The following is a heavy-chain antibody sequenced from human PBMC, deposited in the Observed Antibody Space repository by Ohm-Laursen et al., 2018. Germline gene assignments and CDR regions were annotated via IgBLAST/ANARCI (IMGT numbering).Heavy chain of an antibody. D-gene: IGHD2-21*02. J-gene: IGHJ4*02. CDR3: AKDLMQYCGGDCYLDY. CDR1: GFTFSSYG. Sequence: SLRLSCSASGFTFSSYGMHWVRQAPGKGLERVVVIWYDGSNKYYADSVKGRFTISRDNSKNTLYLQMNSLRAEDTAVYYCAKDLMQYCGGDCYLDYWGQGTLVTVSS. CDR2: IWYDGSNK. V-gene: IGHV3-33*06.